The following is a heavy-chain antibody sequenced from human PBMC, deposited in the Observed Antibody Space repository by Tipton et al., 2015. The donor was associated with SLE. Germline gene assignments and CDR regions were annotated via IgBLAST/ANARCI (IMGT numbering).Heavy chain of an antibody. CDR1: GGSISSYY. D-gene: IGHD3-10*01. Sequence: TLSLTCTVSGGSISSYYWSWIRQPPGKGLEWIGEINHSGSTNYNPSLKSRVTISVDTSKNQFSLKVSSVTAADTAVYYRASPITLVRGVTKDYWGQGTLVTVSS. J-gene: IGHJ4*02. CDR3: ASPITLVRGVTKDY. CDR2: INHSGST. V-gene: IGHV4-34*01.